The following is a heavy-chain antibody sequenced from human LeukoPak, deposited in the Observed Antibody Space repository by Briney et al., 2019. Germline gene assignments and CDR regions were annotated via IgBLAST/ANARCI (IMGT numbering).Heavy chain of an antibody. Sequence: ASVKVSCKASGYTFTSYAMNWVRQAPGQGLEWMGWINTNTGNPTYAQGFTGRFVSSLDTSVSTAYLQISSLKAEDTAVYYCARDFHPGYYDSSGYLDYWGQGTLVTVSS. CDR1: GYTFTSYA. V-gene: IGHV7-4-1*02. CDR2: INTNTGNP. D-gene: IGHD3-22*01. J-gene: IGHJ4*02. CDR3: ARDFHPGYYDSSGYLDY.